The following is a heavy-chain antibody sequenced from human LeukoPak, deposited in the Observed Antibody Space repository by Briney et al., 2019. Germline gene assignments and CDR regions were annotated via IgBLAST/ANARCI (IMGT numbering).Heavy chain of an antibody. CDR2: INPNSGGT. D-gene: IGHD3-16*02. CDR3: ARAPHDYVWGSYPSY. J-gene: IGHJ4*02. CDR1: GYTFTGYY. Sequence: ASVKVFRKASGYTFTGYYMHWVRQAPGQGLEWMGWINPNSGGTNYAQKFQGRVTMTRDTSISTAYMELSRLRSDDTAVYYCARAPHDYVWGSYPSYWGQGTLVTVSS. V-gene: IGHV1-2*02.